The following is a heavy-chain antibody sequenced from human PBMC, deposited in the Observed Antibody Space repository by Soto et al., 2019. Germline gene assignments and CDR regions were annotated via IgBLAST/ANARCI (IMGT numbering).Heavy chain of an antibody. CDR1: GFSFSGST. Sequence: EVQLVESGGGLVQPGGSLKLSCAASGFSFSGSTMYWVRQASGKGLEWVGRIRSKAYSYATAYGASLKGRFSIVRDDTKNTAYLQINSLKSEDTAVYYCLTSIREATRDFDYWGQGTLVTVSS. CDR2: IRSKAYSYAT. V-gene: IGHV3-73*02. CDR3: LTSIREATRDFDY. D-gene: IGHD5-12*01. J-gene: IGHJ4*02.